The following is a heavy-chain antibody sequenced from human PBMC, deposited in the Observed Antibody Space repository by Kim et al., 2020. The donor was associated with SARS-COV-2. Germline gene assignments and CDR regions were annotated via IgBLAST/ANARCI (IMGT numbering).Heavy chain of an antibody. Sequence: GESLKISCQGSGYSFPTYWITWVRQMPGKGLEWMGRIDPSDSYTDYSPSFQGHVTISADKSTSTAYLQWSSLKASDTAMYYCARTIWDYTTNYYYYGLDVWGQVTTVTVSS. CDR3: ARTIWDYTTNYYYYGLDV. V-gene: IGHV5-10-1*01. CDR2: IDPSDSYT. D-gene: IGHD4-4*01. CDR1: GYSFPTYW. J-gene: IGHJ6*02.